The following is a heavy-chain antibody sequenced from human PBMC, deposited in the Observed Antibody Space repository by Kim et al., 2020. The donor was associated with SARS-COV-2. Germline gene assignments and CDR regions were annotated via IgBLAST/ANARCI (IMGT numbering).Heavy chain of an antibody. Sequence: SQKFQGRVTITRDTSASTAYMELSSLRSEDTAVYYCARDMGGVVVAAIVDWGQGTLVTVSS. D-gene: IGHD2-15*01. J-gene: IGHJ4*02. CDR3: ARDMGGVVVAAIVD. V-gene: IGHV1-3*01.